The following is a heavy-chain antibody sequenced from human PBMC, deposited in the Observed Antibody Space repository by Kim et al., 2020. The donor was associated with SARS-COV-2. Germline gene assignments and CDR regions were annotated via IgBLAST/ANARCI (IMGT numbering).Heavy chain of an antibody. D-gene: IGHD4-17*01. V-gene: IGHV3-23*01. J-gene: IGHJ4*02. Sequence: GGSLRLSCAASGFTFSSYAMSWVRQAPGKGLEWVSAISGSGGSTYYADSVKGRFTISRDNSKNTLYLQMNSLRAEDTAVYYCAKSHDYGGNSGANYWGQGTLVTVSS. CDR1: GFTFSSYA. CDR3: AKSHDYGGNSGANY. CDR2: ISGSGGST.